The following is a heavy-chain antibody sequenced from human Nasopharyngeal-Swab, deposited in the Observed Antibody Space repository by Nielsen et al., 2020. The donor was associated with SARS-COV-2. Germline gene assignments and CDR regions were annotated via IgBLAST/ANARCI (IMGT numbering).Heavy chain of an antibody. CDR3: AREVVPAAIPYYYYGMDV. CDR1: GGSISSGGYY. Sequence: SETLSLTCTVSGGSISSGGYYWSWLRQHPGKGLEWIGYIYYSGSTYYNPSLKSRVTISVDTSKNQFSLKLSPVAAADTAVYYCAREVVPAAIPYYYYGMDVWGQGTTVTVSS. CDR2: IYYSGST. J-gene: IGHJ6*02. D-gene: IGHD2-2*01. V-gene: IGHV4-31*03.